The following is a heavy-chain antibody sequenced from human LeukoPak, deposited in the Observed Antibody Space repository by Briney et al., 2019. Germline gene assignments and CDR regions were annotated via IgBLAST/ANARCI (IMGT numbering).Heavy chain of an antibody. D-gene: IGHD5-18*01. CDR3: ASRLPRGYSYGLDY. CDR1: GFTFSDYY. CDR2: ISSSGSTI. V-gene: IGHV3-11*01. J-gene: IGHJ4*02. Sequence: GGSLRLSCAASGFTFSDYYMSGIRQAPGKGLEWVSYISSSGSTIYYADSVKGRFTISRDNAKNSLYLQMNSLRAEDAAVYYCASRLPRGYSYGLDYWGQGTLVTVSS.